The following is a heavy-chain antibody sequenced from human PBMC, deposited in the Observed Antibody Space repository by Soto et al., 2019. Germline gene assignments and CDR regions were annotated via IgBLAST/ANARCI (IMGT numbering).Heavy chain of an antibody. CDR2: TYYRSTWGN. V-gene: IGHV6-1*01. D-gene: IGHD6-13*01. J-gene: IGHJ4*02. CDR1: GDTVSSSSAA. CDR3: ARQIAATGTSGTFDY. Sequence: QVQLQQSGPGLVKPSQTLSLTCAISGDTVSSSSAAWTWIRQSPSRGLEWLGRTYYRSTWGNDSAISGKSRIPINPDTSNNQFSLHLNSVTPEDTAVYYCARQIAATGTSGTFDYWGQGTLVTVSS.